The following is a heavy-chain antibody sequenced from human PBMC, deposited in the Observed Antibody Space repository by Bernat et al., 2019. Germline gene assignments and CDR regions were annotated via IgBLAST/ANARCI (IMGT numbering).Heavy chain of an antibody. D-gene: IGHD3-3*01. CDR2: ISAYNGNT. CDR1: GYTFTSYG. J-gene: IGHJ6*03. CDR3: ARSLTRSYYDFWSGYSPYYYMDV. Sequence: QVQLVQSGAEVKKPGASVKVSCKASGYTFTSYGISWVRQAPGQGLEWMGWISAYNGNTNYAQKLQGRVTMTTDTATSTAYMELRSLRSDDTAVYYCARSLTRSYYDFWSGYSPYYYMDVWGKGTTVTVSS. V-gene: IGHV1-18*01.